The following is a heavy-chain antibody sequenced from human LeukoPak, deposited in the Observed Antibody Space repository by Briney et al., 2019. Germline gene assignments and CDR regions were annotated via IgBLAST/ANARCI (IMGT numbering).Heavy chain of an antibody. CDR2: ISSSGSTI. V-gene: IGHV3-11*04. D-gene: IGHD3-22*01. CDR3: ARLPHYYDSIEQAFDI. Sequence: PGGSLRLSCAASGFTFSDYYMSWIRQAPGKGLEWVSYISSSGSTIYYADSVKGRFTISRDNAKNSLYLQMNSLRAEDTAVYYCARLPHYYDSIEQAFDIWGQGTMVTVSS. CDR1: GFTFSDYY. J-gene: IGHJ3*02.